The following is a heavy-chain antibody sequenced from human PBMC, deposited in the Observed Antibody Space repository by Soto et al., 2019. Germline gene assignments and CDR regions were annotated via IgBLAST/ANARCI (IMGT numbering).Heavy chain of an antibody. D-gene: IGHD2-2*01. Sequence: SETLSVRYSVSGGSISYHYCRWIRQPPGKGLQWIGYIYYSGSTNYNPSLKSRVTISVDTSKNQFSLKLSSVTAADTAVYYCATRYAPSIDVWAQATTGTVSS. V-gene: IGHV4-59*11. CDR3: ATRYAPSIDV. CDR2: IYYSGST. CDR1: GGSISYHY. J-gene: IGHJ6*02.